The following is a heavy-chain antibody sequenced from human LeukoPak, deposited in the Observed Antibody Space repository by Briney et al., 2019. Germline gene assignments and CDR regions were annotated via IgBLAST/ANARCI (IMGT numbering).Heavy chain of an antibody. CDR2: IKLVGSEK. CDR1: GFPFSSYW. V-gene: IGHV3-7*01. Sequence: PGGPLSLSCAASGFPFSSYWMSWVRQAPGKGLEWVVNIKLVGSEKYYVDSVKGRFTISRDNAKNSLYLQMSSLRAEETAVYYCARGKVGFDYWGQGTLVTVSS. CDR3: ARGKVGFDY. D-gene: IGHD1-1*01. J-gene: IGHJ4*02.